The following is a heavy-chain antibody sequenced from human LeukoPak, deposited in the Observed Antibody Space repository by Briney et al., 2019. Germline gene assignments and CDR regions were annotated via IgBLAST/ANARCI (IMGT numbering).Heavy chain of an antibody. Sequence: GESLRLSCAASGFTFSSYGMHWVRQAPGKGLEWVAVISYDGSNKYYADSVKGRFTISRDNSKNTLYLQMNSLRAEDTAVYYRAIDYGDSAFDYWGQGTLVTVSS. J-gene: IGHJ4*02. CDR2: ISYDGSNK. CDR3: AIDYGDSAFDY. CDR1: GFTFSSYG. D-gene: IGHD4-17*01. V-gene: IGHV3-30*03.